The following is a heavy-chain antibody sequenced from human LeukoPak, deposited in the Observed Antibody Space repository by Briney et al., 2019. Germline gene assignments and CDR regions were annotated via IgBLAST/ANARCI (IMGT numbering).Heavy chain of an antibody. Sequence: SETLSLTCAVYGGSFSGYYWGWIRQPPGKGLEWIGSIYYSGSTYYNPSLKSRVTISVDTSKNQFSLKLSSVTAADTAVYYCARQDTYYDFWSGYYTDPHHPYYFDYWGQGTLVTVSS. D-gene: IGHD3-3*01. CDR3: ARQDTYYDFWSGYYTDPHHPYYFDY. V-gene: IGHV4-39*01. CDR2: IYYSGST. CDR1: GGSFSGYY. J-gene: IGHJ4*02.